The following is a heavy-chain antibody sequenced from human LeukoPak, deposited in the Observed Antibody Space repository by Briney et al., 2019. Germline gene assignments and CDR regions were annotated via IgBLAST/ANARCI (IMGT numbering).Heavy chain of an antibody. V-gene: IGHV4-39*01. CDR3: ARHPELLAFDI. J-gene: IGHJ3*02. Sequence: GSLRLSCAASGFTFSSYWMSWIRQPPGKGLEWIASIYYSGSTYYNPSLKSRVTISVDKSKNQFSLRLSSVTAADTAVYYCARHPELLAFDIWGQGTMVTVSS. CDR1: GFTFSSYW. CDR2: IYYSGST. D-gene: IGHD1-7*01.